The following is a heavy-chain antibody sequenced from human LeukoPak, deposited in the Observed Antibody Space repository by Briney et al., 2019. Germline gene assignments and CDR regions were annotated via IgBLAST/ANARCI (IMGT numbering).Heavy chain of an antibody. J-gene: IGHJ4*02. CDR3: AKDRITATPYYFDF. CDR1: GFTFSSYA. CDR2: ISGSGGSA. D-gene: IGHD1-20*01. V-gene: IGHV3-23*01. Sequence: GGSLRLSCAASGFTFSSYAMGWVRQAPGKGLEWVSGISGSGGSAYYADSVKGRFTISRDNSINTLFLQMNSLRAEDSALYYCAKDRITATPYYFDFWGQGTLVTVSS.